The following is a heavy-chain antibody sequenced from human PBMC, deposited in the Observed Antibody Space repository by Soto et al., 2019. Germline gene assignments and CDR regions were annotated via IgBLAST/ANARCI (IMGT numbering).Heavy chain of an antibody. CDR2: ISYDVSNK. CDR1: GFTFSSYG. Sequence: QVQLVESGGGVVQPGRSLRLSCAASGFTFSSYGMHWVRQAPGKGLEWVAVISYDVSNKYYADSVKGRFTISRDNSKNTLYLRMNSLRAEDTDVYYCAKGPAIVLVPAAMNYYYGMDVWGKGTTVTVSS. J-gene: IGHJ6*04. D-gene: IGHD2-2*01. V-gene: IGHV3-30*18. CDR3: AKGPAIVLVPAAMNYYYGMDV.